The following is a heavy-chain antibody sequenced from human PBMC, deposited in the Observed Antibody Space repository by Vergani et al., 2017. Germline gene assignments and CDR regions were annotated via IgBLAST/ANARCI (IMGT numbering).Heavy chain of an antibody. Sequence: EVQLVESGGGLVQPGGSLRLSCAASGFTFSSYSMNWVRQAPGKGLEWVSYISSSSSTIYYADSVKGRITISRDNARNSLYLQMNSLRAEDTAVYFCAFNWGVFDYWGQGTLVTVAS. D-gene: IGHD7-27*01. CDR3: AFNWGVFDY. V-gene: IGHV3-48*01. CDR1: GFTFSSYS. CDR2: ISSSSSTI. J-gene: IGHJ4*02.